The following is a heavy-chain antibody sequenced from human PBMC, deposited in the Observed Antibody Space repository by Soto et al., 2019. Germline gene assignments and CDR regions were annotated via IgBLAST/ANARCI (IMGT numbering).Heavy chain of an antibody. CDR1: GFTFSSYA. CDR2: ISSNGGST. CDR3: ARAPYYYDSSGYRDAFDI. Sequence: GGSLRLSCAASGFTFSSYAMHWVRQAPGKGMEYVSAISSNGGSTYYANSVKGRFTISRDNSKNTLYLQMGSLRAEDMAVYYCARAPYYYDSSGYRDAFDIWGQGTMVTVSS. V-gene: IGHV3-64*01. D-gene: IGHD3-22*01. J-gene: IGHJ3*02.